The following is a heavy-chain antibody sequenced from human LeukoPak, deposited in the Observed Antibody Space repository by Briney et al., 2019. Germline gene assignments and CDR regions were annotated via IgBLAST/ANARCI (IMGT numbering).Heavy chain of an antibody. D-gene: IGHD1-26*01. CDR1: GFTFRTYA. CDR3: AKDKSPGSWHTPMDF. V-gene: IGHV3-23*01. CDR2: FSDSGDGT. Sequence: PGGSLRLSCAASGFTFRTYAMSWVRQAPGKGLEWVSGFSDSGDGTYYAESVKGRFTISRDNSKNTVFLNMNSLRADDTAKYYCAKDKSPGSWHTPMDFWGQGTLVTVSS. J-gene: IGHJ4*02.